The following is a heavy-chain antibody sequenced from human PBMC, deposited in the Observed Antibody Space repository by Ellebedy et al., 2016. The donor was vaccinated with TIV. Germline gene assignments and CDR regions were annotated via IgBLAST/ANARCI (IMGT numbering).Heavy chain of an antibody. Sequence: GESLKISCAASGFTFSHYVMHWVRQAPGKGLEWVALISYDGSNEYYADSVKGRFTISRDNSNNTQHLQMNSLRIEDTAVYYCAKDLGMGFFDLWGRGTLVTVSS. CDR2: ISYDGSNE. J-gene: IGHJ2*01. D-gene: IGHD7-27*01. V-gene: IGHV3-30*18. CDR1: GFTFSHYV. CDR3: AKDLGMGFFDL.